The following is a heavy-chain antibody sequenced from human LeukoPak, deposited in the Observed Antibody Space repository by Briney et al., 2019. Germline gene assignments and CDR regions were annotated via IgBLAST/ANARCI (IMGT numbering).Heavy chain of an antibody. CDR3: ARDRYSSSWYELDY. J-gene: IGHJ4*02. D-gene: IGHD6-13*01. Sequence: GGSLRLSCAASGFTFSSYWMSWVRQAPGKGLEWVANIKQDGSEKYYVDSVKGRFTISRDNAKNSLYLQMNSLRAEDTAVYYCARDRYSSSWYELDYWGQGTLVTVPS. CDR1: GFTFSSYW. V-gene: IGHV3-7*05. CDR2: IKQDGSEK.